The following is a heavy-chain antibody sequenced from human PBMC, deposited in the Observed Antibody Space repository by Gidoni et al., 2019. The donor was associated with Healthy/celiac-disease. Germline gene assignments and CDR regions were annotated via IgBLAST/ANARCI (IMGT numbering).Heavy chain of an antibody. J-gene: IGHJ4*02. D-gene: IGHD6-13*01. CDR2: IKSKTDGGTT. V-gene: IGHV3-15*01. Sequence: EVQLVESGGGLVKPGGSLRLSCAASGFPFSNAWMSWVRQAPGKGLEWVGRIKSKTDGGTTDYAAPVKGRFTISRDDSKNTLYLQMNSLKTEDAAVYYCTTAAGTRGVALFDYWGQGTLVTVSS. CDR1: GFPFSNAW. CDR3: TTAAGTRGVALFDY.